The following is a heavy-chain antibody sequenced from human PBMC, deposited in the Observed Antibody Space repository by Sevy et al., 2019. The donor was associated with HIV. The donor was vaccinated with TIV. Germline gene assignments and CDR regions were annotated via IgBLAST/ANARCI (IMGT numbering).Heavy chain of an antibody. CDR3: ARDKAVGDAFDI. CDR1: GGSISSSNW. V-gene: IGHV4-4*02. Sequence: SETLSLTCAVSGGSISSSNWWSWVRQPPGKGLEWIGEIYHSGSTNYNPSLKSRVTISVDKSKNQFSLKLSSVTAVDTAVYYCARDKAVGDAFDIWGQGTMVTVSS. D-gene: IGHD6-19*01. CDR2: IYHSGST. J-gene: IGHJ3*02.